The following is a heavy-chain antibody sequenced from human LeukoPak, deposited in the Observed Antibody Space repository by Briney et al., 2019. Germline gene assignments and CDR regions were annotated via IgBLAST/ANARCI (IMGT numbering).Heavy chain of an antibody. CDR1: GFTFSSYS. D-gene: IGHD6-13*01. CDR3: AAGSSWYVFDY. Sequence: GGSLRLSCAASGFTFSSYSMNWVRQAPGKGLEWVSVIYSGGSTYYADSVKGRFTISRDNSKNTLYLQMNSLRAEDTAVYYCAAGSSWYVFDYWGQGTLVTVSS. J-gene: IGHJ4*02. V-gene: IGHV3-66*01. CDR2: IYSGGST.